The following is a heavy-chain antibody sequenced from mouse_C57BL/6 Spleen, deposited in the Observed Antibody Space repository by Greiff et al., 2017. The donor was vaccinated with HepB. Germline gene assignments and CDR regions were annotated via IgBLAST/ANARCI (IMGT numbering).Heavy chain of an antibody. CDR2: ISSGGSYT. D-gene: IGHD1-1*01. Sequence: DVKLQESGGDLVKPGASLKLSCAASGFTFSSYGMSWVRQTPDKRLEWVATISSGGSYTYYPDSVKGRFTISKDNAKNTLYLQMSSLKSEDTAMYYCARQGGSSWFAYWGQGTLVTVSA. J-gene: IGHJ3*01. CDR1: GFTFSSYG. V-gene: IGHV5-6*02. CDR3: ARQGGSSWFAY.